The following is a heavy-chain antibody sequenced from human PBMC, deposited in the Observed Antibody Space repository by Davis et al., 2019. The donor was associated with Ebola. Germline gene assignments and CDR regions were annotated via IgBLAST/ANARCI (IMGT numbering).Heavy chain of an antibody. V-gene: IGHV3-7*01. Sequence: GGSLRLSCAASGFSFSSYWMSWVRQAPGKGLEWVANIKQDGSEKYYVDSVKGRFTISRDNAKNSLYLQMNSLRAEDTAVYYCARDRLWFGELSWFDPWGQGTLVTVSS. D-gene: IGHD3-10*01. CDR1: GFSFSSYW. CDR3: ARDRLWFGELSWFDP. J-gene: IGHJ5*02. CDR2: IKQDGSEK.